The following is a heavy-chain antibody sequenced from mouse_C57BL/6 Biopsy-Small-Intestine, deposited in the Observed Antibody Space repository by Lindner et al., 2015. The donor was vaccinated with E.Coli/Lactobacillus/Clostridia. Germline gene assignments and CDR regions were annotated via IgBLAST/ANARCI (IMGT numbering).Heavy chain of an antibody. Sequence: QLQESGAELVKPGASVKLSCTASGFNIKDYYMHWMKERTEQGLEWIGRIDPEDGETKYAPKFQGRATITADTSSNTVYLQLSSLTSEDTAVYYCTRDSDYDGAWFAYWGQGTLVTVSA. D-gene: IGHD2-4*01. J-gene: IGHJ3*01. V-gene: IGHV14-2*01. CDR3: TRDSDYDGAWFAY. CDR1: GFNIKDYY. CDR2: IDPEDGET.